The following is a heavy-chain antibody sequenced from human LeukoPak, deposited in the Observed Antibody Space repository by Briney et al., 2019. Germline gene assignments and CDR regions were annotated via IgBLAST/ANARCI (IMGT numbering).Heavy chain of an antibody. J-gene: IGHJ4*02. D-gene: IGHD5-24*01. CDR1: GGSISSGTYY. V-gene: IGHV4-61*02. Sequence: SQTLSLTCTVSGGSISSGTYYWDWIRQPAGKGLEWIGRLYTSGSTNYNPSLKSRVTISVDTSKNQFSLKLSSVTAADTAVYYCASSVRGWLQFDYWGQGTLVTVSS. CDR3: ASSVRGWLQFDY. CDR2: LYTSGST.